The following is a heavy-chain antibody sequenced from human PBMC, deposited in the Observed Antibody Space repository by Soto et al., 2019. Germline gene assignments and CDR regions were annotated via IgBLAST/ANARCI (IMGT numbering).Heavy chain of an antibody. CDR1: GVTFSSYS. CDR3: ARDLGYYDSSGRRSAFDI. Sequence: GGSPRLSCAASGVTFSSYSMNGVRQAPGKGLEWVSSISSSSSYIYYADSVKGRYTISRDNAKNSLYLQMNSLRSEDTAVYYLARDLGYYDSSGRRSAFDIWGQGTMVTVSS. D-gene: IGHD3-22*01. V-gene: IGHV3-21*01. J-gene: IGHJ3*02. CDR2: ISSSSSYI.